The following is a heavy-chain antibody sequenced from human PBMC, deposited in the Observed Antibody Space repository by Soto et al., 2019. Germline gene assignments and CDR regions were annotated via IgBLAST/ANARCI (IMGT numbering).Heavy chain of an antibody. CDR2: IKQDGSEK. D-gene: IGHD2-8*01. V-gene: IGHV3-7*01. CDR1: GFTFSSYW. CDR3: ARDPLGGNGVCYFDY. Sequence: EVQLVESGGGLVQPGGSLRLSCAASGFTFSSYWMSWVRQAPGKGLEWVANIKQDGSEKYYVDSVKGRFTISRDNAKNSLYLQMNSLRAEDTAVYYCARDPLGGNGVCYFDYWGQGTLVTVSS. J-gene: IGHJ4*02.